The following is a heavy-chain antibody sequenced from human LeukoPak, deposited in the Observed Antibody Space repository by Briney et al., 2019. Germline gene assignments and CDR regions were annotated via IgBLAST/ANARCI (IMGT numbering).Heavy chain of an antibody. CDR3: VRAPYYSGIEHYFDH. J-gene: IGHJ4*02. CDR2: IKQDGSEK. V-gene: IGHV3-7*03. CDR1: GFTFSNYW. D-gene: IGHD3-22*01. Sequence: GGSLRLSCAASGFTFSNYWMTWVRQAPGKGLEWVANIKQDGSEKYLVDSVKGRFTISRDNAKGSLYLQMNSMRAEDTAVYYCVRAPYYSGIEHYFDHWGQGILVTVSS.